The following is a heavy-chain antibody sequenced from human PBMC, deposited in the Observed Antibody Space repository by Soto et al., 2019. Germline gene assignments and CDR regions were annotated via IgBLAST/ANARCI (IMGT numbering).Heavy chain of an antibody. Sequence: SVKVSCKASGGTFSSYAITWVRQAPGQGLEWMGGIIPIFGTANSAQKFQGRVTITPDESSNTAFMELSSLRSDDTAVYYCARAPPITGMFGAVIDQDWLYPCGQGTQVTVSS. D-gene: IGHD3-16*02. CDR1: GGTFSSYA. J-gene: IGHJ5*02. V-gene: IGHV1-69*13. CDR3: ARAPPITGMFGAVIDQDWLYP. CDR2: IIPIFGTA.